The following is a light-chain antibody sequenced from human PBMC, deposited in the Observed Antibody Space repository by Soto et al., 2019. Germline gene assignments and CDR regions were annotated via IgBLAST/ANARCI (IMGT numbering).Light chain of an antibody. Sequence: DIQMTQSPSSVSASVGDRVTITCRASQGISSWLAWYQQKPGKAPNLLIYAASSLQSGVPSRFSGSGSGTDFTLTISSLQRDDFAIYYCQQYNPYSRTFGQGTKVDIK. CDR3: QQYNPYSRT. CDR1: QGISSW. CDR2: AAS. J-gene: IGKJ1*01. V-gene: IGKV1D-16*01.